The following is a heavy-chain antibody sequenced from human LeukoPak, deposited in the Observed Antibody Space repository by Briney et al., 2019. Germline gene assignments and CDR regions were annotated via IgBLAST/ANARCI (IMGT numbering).Heavy chain of an antibody. V-gene: IGHV1-8*01. J-gene: IGHJ6*02. CDR3: ARSSGSPHYYYYGMDV. CDR2: MNPNSGNT. D-gene: IGHD3-10*01. Sequence: GASVKVSCKASGYTFTSYDINWVRQATGQGLEWMGWMNPNSGNTGYAQKFQGSVTMTRNTSISTAYMELSSLRSEDTAVYYCARSSGSPHYYYYGMDVWGQGTMVTVSS. CDR1: GYTFTSYD.